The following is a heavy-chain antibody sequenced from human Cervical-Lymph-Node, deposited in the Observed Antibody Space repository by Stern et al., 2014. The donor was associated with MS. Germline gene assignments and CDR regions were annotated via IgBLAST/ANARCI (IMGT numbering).Heavy chain of an antibody. Sequence: QLVQSGAEVKKPGSSVNVSCQASGGSFINNVISWVRQAPGQGLEWMGGTIPIFGTALYAQKFRGRVTITADESTRTAYMELSSLRSDATAVYFCARAASTTSSYNFWGPGTLVTVSS. CDR3: ARAASTTSSYNF. CDR2: TIPIFGTA. J-gene: IGHJ4*02. D-gene: IGHD3-10*01. V-gene: IGHV1-69*01. CDR1: GGSFINNV.